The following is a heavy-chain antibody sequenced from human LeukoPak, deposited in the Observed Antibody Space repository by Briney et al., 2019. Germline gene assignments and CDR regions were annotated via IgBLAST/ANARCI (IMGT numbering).Heavy chain of an antibody. CDR2: ISASGTT. CDR3: ARGLRYYYYYMDV. Sequence: SETLSLTCTVSGGSMTNYYWNWIRQLPGKGLEWIGYISASGTTNYNPSLMSRVTISVDTSKNQFSLKLSSVTAADTAVYYCARGLRYYYYYMDVWGKGTTVTVSS. CDR1: GGSMTNYY. V-gene: IGHV4-4*09. J-gene: IGHJ6*03.